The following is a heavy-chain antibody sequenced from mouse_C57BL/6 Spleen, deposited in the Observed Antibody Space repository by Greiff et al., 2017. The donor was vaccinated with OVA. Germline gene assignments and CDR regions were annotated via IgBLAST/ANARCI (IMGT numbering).Heavy chain of an antibody. D-gene: IGHD1-3*01. CDR2: IYPGSGNT. Sequence: QVQLQQSGAELVRPGASVKLSCKASGYTFTDYYINWVKQRPGQGLEWIARIYPGSGNTYYNEKFKGKATLTAEKSSSTAYMQLSSLSSEDSAVYFCARSEGKDYFDYWGQGTTLTVSS. J-gene: IGHJ2*01. CDR1: GYTFTDYY. V-gene: IGHV1-76*01. CDR3: ARSEGKDYFDY.